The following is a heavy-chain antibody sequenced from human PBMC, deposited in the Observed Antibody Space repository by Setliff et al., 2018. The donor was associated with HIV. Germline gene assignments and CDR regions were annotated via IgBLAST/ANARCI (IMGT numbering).Heavy chain of an antibody. D-gene: IGHD5-12*01. J-gene: IGHJ4*01. Sequence: ETLSLTCTVSGGSISSYYWSWIRQPPGKGLEWIGYIYYSGSTNYNPSLKSRVTISVDTSKNQFSLKLTSVTAADTAVYYCARDARWLQFPYFDYWGQGTLVTVSS. CDR3: ARDARWLQFPYFDY. CDR1: GGSISSYY. CDR2: IYYSGST. V-gene: IGHV4-59*12.